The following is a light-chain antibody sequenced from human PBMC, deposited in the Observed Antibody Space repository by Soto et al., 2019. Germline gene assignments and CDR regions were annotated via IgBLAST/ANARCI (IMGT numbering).Light chain of an antibody. CDR2: DNT. J-gene: IGLJ2*01. V-gene: IGLV1-40*01. CDR1: NSNLGAGYA. Sequence: QSVLTQPPSVSGAPGQRVTISCTGSNSNLGAGYAVHWYQQTPGTAPQFLLYDNTNRPSGVPDRFSGSKSGTSASLAITGLQAEDEDDYYCQSYDSSLSAWIFGGGPKLTVL. CDR3: QSYDSSLSAWI.